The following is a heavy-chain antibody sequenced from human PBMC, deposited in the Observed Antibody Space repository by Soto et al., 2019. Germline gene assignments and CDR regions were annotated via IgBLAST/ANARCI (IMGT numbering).Heavy chain of an antibody. CDR3: ARDSPGNAFDI. V-gene: IGHV3-33*01. D-gene: IGHD3-10*01. CDR2: IWYDGSNK. CDR1: GFTFSSYG. Sequence: GGSLRLSCAASGFTFSSYGMHWVRQAPGKGLEWVAVIWYDGSNKYYADSVKGRFTISRDNSKNTLYLQMNSLRAEDTAVYYCARDSPGNAFDIWGQGTMVTVSS. J-gene: IGHJ3*02.